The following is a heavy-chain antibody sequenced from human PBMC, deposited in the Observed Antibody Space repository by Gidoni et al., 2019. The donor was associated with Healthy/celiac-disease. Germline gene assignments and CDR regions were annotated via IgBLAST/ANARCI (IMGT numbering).Heavy chain of an antibody. CDR1: GGSISSYY. V-gene: IGHV4-59*01. CDR2: IYYSGST. D-gene: IGHD1-1*01. Sequence: QVQLQESGPGLVKPSETLSLTCTVSGGSISSYYWSWIRQPPGKGLEWIGYIYYSGSTNYNPSLKSRVTISVDTSKNQFSLKLSSVTAADTAVYYCARELERGNAFDIWGQGTMVTVSS. J-gene: IGHJ3*02. CDR3: ARELERGNAFDI.